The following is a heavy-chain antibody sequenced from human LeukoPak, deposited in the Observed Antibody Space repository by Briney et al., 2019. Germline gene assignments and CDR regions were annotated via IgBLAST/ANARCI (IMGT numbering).Heavy chain of an antibody. V-gene: IGHV3-21*01. D-gene: IGHD3-10*01. CDR3: AFRGVSDDFDS. CDR1: GFTFSSYS. J-gene: IGHJ4*02. CDR2: ISSSSSYI. Sequence: RAGGSLRLSCAASGFTFSSYSMNWVRQAPGKGLEWVSSISSSSSYIYYADSVRGRFTISRDNAKNSLYLQMNSLRAEDTAVYYCAFRGVSDDFDSWGQGTLVTVSS.